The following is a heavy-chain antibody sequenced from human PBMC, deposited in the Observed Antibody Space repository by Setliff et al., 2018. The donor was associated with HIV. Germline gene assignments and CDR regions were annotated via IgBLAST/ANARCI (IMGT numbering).Heavy chain of an antibody. Sequence: GGSLRLSCAASGFTFSGYSMHWVRQAPGKGLEWLSYISSSGTTTYYADSVKGRFTISRDNAKNSVLLQMNSLRVEDTAVYFCAAQGVLWGQGTQVTVSS. V-gene: IGHV3-48*03. CDR1: GFTFSGYS. J-gene: IGHJ4*02. CDR2: ISSSGTTT. CDR3: AAQGVL.